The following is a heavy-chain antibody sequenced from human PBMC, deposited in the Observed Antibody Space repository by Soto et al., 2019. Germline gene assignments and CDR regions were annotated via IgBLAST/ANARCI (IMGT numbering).Heavy chain of an antibody. V-gene: IGHV3-9*01. CDR2: ISWNSGSI. D-gene: IGHD6-19*01. J-gene: IGHJ4*02. CDR1: GFTFDDYA. CDR3: AKDGESSGSSPYFDY. Sequence: EVQLVESGGGLVQPGRSLRLSCAASGFTFDDYAMHWVRQAPGKGLEWVSGISWNSGSIGYADSVKGRFTISRDNAKNSLYLQMNSLRAEDTALYYCAKDGESSGSSPYFDYWGQGTLVTVSS.